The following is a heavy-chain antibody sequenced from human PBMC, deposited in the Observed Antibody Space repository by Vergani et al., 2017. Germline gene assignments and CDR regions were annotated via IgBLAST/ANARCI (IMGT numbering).Heavy chain of an antibody. D-gene: IGHD3-9*01. J-gene: IGHJ4*02. CDR3: ARGPRYFDWLLVYKRRFDY. V-gene: IGHV4-34*01. Sequence: QVQLQQWGAGLLKPSETLSLTCAVYGGSFSGYYWSWIRQPPGKGLEWIGEINHSGSTNYNPSLKSRVTISVDTSKNQFSLKLSSVTAADTAVYYCARGPRYFDWLLVYKRRFDYWGQGTLVTVSS. CDR1: GGSFSGYY. CDR2: INHSGST.